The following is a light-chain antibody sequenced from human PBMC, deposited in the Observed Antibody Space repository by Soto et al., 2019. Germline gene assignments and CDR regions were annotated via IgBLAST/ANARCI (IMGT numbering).Light chain of an antibody. V-gene: IGKV1-39*01. CDR3: QQSYIDPIT. CDR2: DAS. J-gene: IGKJ5*01. CDR1: QSISTY. Sequence: DIQMTQSPSSLSASVGNRVTITCRASQSISTYLNWYQKKPGKAPNLLIYDASRLQSGVPSRFSGSGGGTDFTLSISSVQPEDFATYFCQQSYIDPITFAQGTRLEIK.